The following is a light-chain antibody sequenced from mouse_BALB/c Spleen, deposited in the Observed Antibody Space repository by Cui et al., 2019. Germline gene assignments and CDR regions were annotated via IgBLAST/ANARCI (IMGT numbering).Light chain of an antibody. V-gene: IGKV4-68*01. CDR3: QQWSSNPPT. CDR2: LTS. Sequence: QIVLTQSPALMSASPGEKVTMTCSASSSVSYMYWYQQKPRSSPKPWIYLTSNLASGVPARFSGSGSGTSYSLTISSMEAEDAATYYCQQWSSNPPTFGSGTKFEIK. CDR1: SSVSY. J-gene: IGKJ4*01.